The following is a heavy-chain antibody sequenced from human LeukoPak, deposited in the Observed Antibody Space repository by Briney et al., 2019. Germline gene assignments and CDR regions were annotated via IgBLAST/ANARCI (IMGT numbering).Heavy chain of an antibody. CDR2: IYYTGST. CDR3: ARYGVYGDYDY. D-gene: IGHD4-17*01. Sequence: SETLSLTCTVSGGSISGSYWSWIRQPPGKALNWIGGIYYTGSTSYNLSLKSRVTMSVDTSKNQFSLQVRSVTAADTAVYYCARYGVYGDYDYWGQGTLVTVSS. J-gene: IGHJ4*02. CDR1: GGSISGSY. V-gene: IGHV4-59*12.